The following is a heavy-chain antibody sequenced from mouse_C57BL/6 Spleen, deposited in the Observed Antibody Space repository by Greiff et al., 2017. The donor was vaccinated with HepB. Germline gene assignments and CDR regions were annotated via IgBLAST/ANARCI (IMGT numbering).Heavy chain of an antibody. Sequence: QVQLKQSGAELMKPGASVKLSCKATGYTFTGYWIEWVKQRPGHGLEWIGEILPGSGSTNYNEKFKGKATFTADTSSNTAYMQLSSLTTEDSAIYDCARSITTVAYYYAMDYWGQGTSVTVSS. V-gene: IGHV1-9*01. CDR2: ILPGSGST. CDR1: GYTFTGYW. D-gene: IGHD1-1*01. J-gene: IGHJ4*01. CDR3: ARSITTVAYYYAMDY.